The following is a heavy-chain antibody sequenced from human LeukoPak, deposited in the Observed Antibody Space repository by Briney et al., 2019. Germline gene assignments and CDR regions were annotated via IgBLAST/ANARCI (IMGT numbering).Heavy chain of an antibody. CDR3: ARSDRQWLVRSYYFDY. CDR2: ISYDGSNK. D-gene: IGHD6-19*01. V-gene: IGHV3-30*04. J-gene: IGHJ4*02. CDR1: GFTFSSYA. Sequence: PGRPLRLSCAASGFTFSSYAMHWVRQAPGKGLEWVAVISYDGSNKYYADSVKGRFTISRDNSKNTLYLQMSSLRAEDTAVYYCARSDRQWLVRSYYFDYWGQGTLVTVSS.